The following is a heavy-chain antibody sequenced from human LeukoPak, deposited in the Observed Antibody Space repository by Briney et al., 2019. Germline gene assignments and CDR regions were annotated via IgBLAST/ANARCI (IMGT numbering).Heavy chain of an antibody. Sequence: RGSLRLSCEASGFTFSTYWMQWVRQAPAKGLVWVSRINGDGNGTTYADSVKGRFTISRDNAKNTLYLQMNSLRAEDKAVYYCARSTSHYYYYYMDVWGKGTTVTVSS. J-gene: IGHJ6*03. CDR2: INGDGNGT. V-gene: IGHV3-74*03. CDR3: ARSTSHYYYYYMDV. D-gene: IGHD4-11*01. CDR1: GFTFSTYW.